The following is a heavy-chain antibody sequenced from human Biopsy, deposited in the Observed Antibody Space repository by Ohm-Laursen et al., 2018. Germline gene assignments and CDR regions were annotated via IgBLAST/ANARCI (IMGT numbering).Heavy chain of an antibody. D-gene: IGHD3-22*01. CDR2: IGGDNGDK. CDR3: ARDGKYDSRGY. Sequence: SSVKVSCNASGYTFISFGITWVRQAPGQGLEWVGYIGGDNGDKKYAQKFQGRVTITTDTSTSTAYMELRGLRSDDTAFYYCARDGKYDSRGYWGPGTLVTVSS. CDR1: GYTFISFG. V-gene: IGHV1-18*01. J-gene: IGHJ4*02.